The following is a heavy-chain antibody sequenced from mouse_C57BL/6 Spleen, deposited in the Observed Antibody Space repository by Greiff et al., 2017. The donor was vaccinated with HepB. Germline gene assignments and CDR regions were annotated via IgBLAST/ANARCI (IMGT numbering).Heavy chain of an antibody. Sequence: QVQLKQSRAELARPGASVKLSCKASGYTFTSYGISWVKQRTGQGLEWIGEIYPRSGNTYYNEKFKGKATLTADKSSSTAYMELRSLTSEDSAVYFCARLLRYQQRDYWYFDVWGTGTTVTVSS. CDR1: GYTFTSYG. CDR3: ARLLRYQQRDYWYFDV. V-gene: IGHV1-81*01. J-gene: IGHJ1*03. D-gene: IGHD1-1*01. CDR2: IYPRSGNT.